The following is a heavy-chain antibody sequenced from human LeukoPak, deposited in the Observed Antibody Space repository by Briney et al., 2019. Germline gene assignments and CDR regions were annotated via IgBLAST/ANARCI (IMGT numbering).Heavy chain of an antibody. J-gene: IGHJ3*02. V-gene: IGHV4-39*01. CDR3: ARHVSSGGGYYWDNAFDI. CDR2: IYYSGST. CDR1: GGSISSYY. D-gene: IGHD3-22*01. Sequence: PSETLSLTCTVSGGSISSYYWGWIRQPPGKGLEWIGSIYYSGSTYYNPSLKSRVTISVDTSKNQFSLKLSSVAAADTAVYYCARHVSSGGGYYWDNAFDIWGQGTMVTVSS.